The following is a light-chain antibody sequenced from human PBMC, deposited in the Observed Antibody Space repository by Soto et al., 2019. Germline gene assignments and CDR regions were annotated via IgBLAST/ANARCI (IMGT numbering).Light chain of an antibody. V-gene: IGKV3-20*01. Sequence: IVLTQSPGTLSLSPGERATLSCRASQSVTSSYLAWYQQRPGQAPRLLIYGASSRATGLPERFSGSGSGTDFTLTIRRLEPEDSAVYYCQQYGRSPQWTFGQGTKVEIK. CDR2: GAS. J-gene: IGKJ1*01. CDR1: QSVTSSY. CDR3: QQYGRSPQWT.